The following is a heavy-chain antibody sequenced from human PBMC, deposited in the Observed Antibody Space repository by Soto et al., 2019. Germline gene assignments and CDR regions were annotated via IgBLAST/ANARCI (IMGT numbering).Heavy chain of an antibody. CDR1: DFTFSDFY. J-gene: IGHJ6*02. Sequence: QAPLVESGGGVVKPGGSLRLSCVTSDFTFSDFYMTWIRLAPGKGLEWVSAISPDSRPSNYADSVKGRFTSSRDNGRNTGFLEMNILRAEDTATYFCAKSFPDCHNYPYYYYGMEVWGQGTTVTVSS. V-gene: IGHV3-11*06. CDR3: AKSFPDCHNYPYYYYGMEV. D-gene: IGHD2-21*02. CDR2: ISPDSRPS.